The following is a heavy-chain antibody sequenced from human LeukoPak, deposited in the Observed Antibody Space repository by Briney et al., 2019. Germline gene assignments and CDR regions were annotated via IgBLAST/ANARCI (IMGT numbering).Heavy chain of an antibody. CDR3: AISRVVGAARFASDI. J-gene: IGHJ3*02. Sequence: ASVKVSCKASGYTFTIYDINWVRQVPGQGLEWMGWMNPNSGNAGYAQMFQGRVTMTRDTSINTAYVELSSLRSEDTAVYYCAISRVVGAARFASDIWGQGTMITVSS. D-gene: IGHD2-15*01. CDR1: GYTFTIYD. V-gene: IGHV1-8*01. CDR2: MNPNSGNA.